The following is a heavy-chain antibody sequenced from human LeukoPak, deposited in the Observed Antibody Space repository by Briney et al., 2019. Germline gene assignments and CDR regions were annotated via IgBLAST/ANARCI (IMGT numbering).Heavy chain of an antibody. CDR2: ISGSGGST. V-gene: IGHV3-23*01. D-gene: IGHD1-26*01. CDR1: GFTFSSYW. J-gene: IGHJ4*02. Sequence: PGGSLRLSCAASGFTFSSYWMNWARQAPGKGLEWVSGISGSGGSTYNAVSVKGRFTISRDNSKNTLYLQMNSLRAEDTAVYYCAKAYSGSYRYFDYWGQGTLVTVSS. CDR3: AKAYSGSYRYFDY.